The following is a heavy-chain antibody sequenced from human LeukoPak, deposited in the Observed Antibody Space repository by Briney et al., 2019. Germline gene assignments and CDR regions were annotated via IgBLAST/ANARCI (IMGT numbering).Heavy chain of an antibody. D-gene: IGHD4-11*01. CDR1: GFTFSSYE. CDR3: AKDLKGVTSWFDP. CDR2: ISGSGGST. Sequence: GGSLRLSCAASGFTFSSYEMNWVRQAPGKGLEWVSAISGSGGSTYYADSVKGRFTISRDNSKNTLYLQMNSLRAEDTAVYYCAKDLKGVTSWFDPWGQGTLVTVSS. V-gene: IGHV3-23*01. J-gene: IGHJ5*02.